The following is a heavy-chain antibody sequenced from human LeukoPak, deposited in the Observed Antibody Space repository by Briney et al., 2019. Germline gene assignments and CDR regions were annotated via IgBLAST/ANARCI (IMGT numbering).Heavy chain of an antibody. Sequence: PGGCLRLSCASSGFTCSSYAMRWVRQAPGKGTEWVAVISYDGSNKYYADSVKGRFTISRDNSKNTLYLQMNSLRAEDTAVYYCARGGEAKAWEPYYYDSSGYTHWGQGTLVTVSS. CDR2: ISYDGSNK. CDR1: GFTCSSYA. CDR3: ARGGEAKAWEPYYYDSSGYTH. V-gene: IGHV3-30*01. J-gene: IGHJ4*02. D-gene: IGHD3-22*01.